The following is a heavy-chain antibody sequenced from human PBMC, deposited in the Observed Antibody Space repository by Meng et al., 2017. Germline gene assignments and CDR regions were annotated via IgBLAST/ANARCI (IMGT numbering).Heavy chain of an antibody. J-gene: IGHJ4*02. Sequence: QVQLVESGGGLVKPGGSLRLSFAASGFTFSDYYMGWIRQAPGKGLEWISHISSSGYSTYYADSVKGRFSISRDNAKKALYLQMNSLRAADTALYYCVRDRSYYGSGSYYDHWGRGTLVTVSS. CDR1: GFTFSDYY. CDR2: ISSSGYST. V-gene: IGHV3-11*04. D-gene: IGHD3-10*01. CDR3: VRDRSYYGSGSYYDH.